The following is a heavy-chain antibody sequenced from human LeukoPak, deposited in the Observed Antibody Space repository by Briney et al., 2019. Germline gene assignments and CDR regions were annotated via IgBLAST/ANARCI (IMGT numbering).Heavy chain of an antibody. D-gene: IGHD6-6*01. V-gene: IGHV3-15*01. J-gene: IGHJ4*02. CDR2: IKSKTDGGTT. Sequence: PGGSLRLSCAASGFTVGTNSMSWVRQAPGKGLEWVGRIKSKTDGGTTEYAAPAKGRLNISRDDSKNTLYLQMNSLKTEDTAVYYCATDSSSSSYYWGQGTLVTVSS. CDR3: ATDSSSSSYY. CDR1: GFTVGTNS.